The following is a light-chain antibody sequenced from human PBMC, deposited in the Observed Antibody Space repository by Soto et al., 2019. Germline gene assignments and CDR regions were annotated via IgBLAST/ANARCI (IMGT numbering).Light chain of an antibody. J-gene: IGKJ5*01. Sequence: EIVLTQSPGTLSLSPGERATLSCRASQSVSSSYLAWYQQKPGQAPRLLIYGASSRATGIPDRFSGSGSGTDFSLTISRLEPEDFAVYYCQQYCSSPPITFGQWTRLEIK. CDR3: QQYCSSPPIT. CDR1: QSVSSSY. V-gene: IGKV3-20*01. CDR2: GAS.